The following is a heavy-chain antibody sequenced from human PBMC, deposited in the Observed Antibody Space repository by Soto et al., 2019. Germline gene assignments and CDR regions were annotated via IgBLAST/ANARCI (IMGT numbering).Heavy chain of an antibody. CDR3: SRDTSDGMDV. CDR2: INAKGDTT. J-gene: IGHJ6*02. Sequence: EMQVVESGGGLVQPGGSLRLSCAASGSTFSGHAIHWVRQAPGKGLEIASTINAKGDTTYYANSVKGRFSISRDNSMSTLYLQMGSRRGEDTAVYYWSRDTSDGMDVWGQGTTVIVSS. CDR1: GSTFSGHA. V-gene: IGHV3-64*01.